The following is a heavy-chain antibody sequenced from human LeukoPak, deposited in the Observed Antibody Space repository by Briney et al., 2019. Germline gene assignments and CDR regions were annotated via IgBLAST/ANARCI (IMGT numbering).Heavy chain of an antibody. D-gene: IGHD5-18*01. CDR1: GFTFSSYS. CDR3: ARAVQLWDAFDI. Sequence: GGSLRLSCAASGFTFSSYSMNWVRQAPGKGLEWVSSISSSSSYIYYADSVKGRFTISRDNAKNSLYLQMSSLRAEDTAVYYCARAVQLWDAFDIWGQGTMVTVSS. V-gene: IGHV3-21*01. CDR2: ISSSSSYI. J-gene: IGHJ3*02.